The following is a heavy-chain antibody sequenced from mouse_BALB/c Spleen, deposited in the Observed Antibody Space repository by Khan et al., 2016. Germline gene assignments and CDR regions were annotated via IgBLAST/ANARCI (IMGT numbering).Heavy chain of an antibody. CDR1: GYTFSSFW. Sequence: QVQLQQSGAELMKPGASVRVSCKATGYTFSSFWIEWVKQRPGHGLDWIGEILPGSGSSNYNGKFKGKATFTADTSSNTAYMQLSSLTSEDSAVYYCARWTRATYLDYWGQGTTLTVSS. D-gene: IGHD3-1*01. CDR2: ILPGSGSS. CDR3: ARWTRATYLDY. J-gene: IGHJ2*01. V-gene: IGHV1-9*01.